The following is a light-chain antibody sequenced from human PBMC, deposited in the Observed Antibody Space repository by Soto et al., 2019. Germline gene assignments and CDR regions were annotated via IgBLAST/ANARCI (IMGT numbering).Light chain of an antibody. CDR1: SSDVGGYNY. CDR2: GVS. Sequence: QSVLTQPRSVSGSPGQSVTISCTGTSSDVGGYNYVSWYQQHPGKAPKLMIYGVSNRPSGVSNRFSGSKSGNTASLTISGLQAEDEADYFCNSYTSSTSRPYVFGTGTKVTVL. J-gene: IGLJ1*01. CDR3: NSYTSSTSRPYV. V-gene: IGLV2-14*01.